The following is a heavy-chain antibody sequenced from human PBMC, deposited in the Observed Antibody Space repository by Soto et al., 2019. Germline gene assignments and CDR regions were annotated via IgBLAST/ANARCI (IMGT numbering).Heavy chain of an antibody. Sequence: EVQLVESGGGLVQPGGSLKLSCATSGFTFSGTAMHWVRQASGKGLEWVGRIRGKPNSYATTYAASVKGRFTISRDDSKTTAYLQMYTLKTEDTAVYYCTPQWELLAKKFFDYWGQGTLVTVSS. CDR1: GFTFSGTA. CDR3: TPQWELLAKKFFDY. CDR2: IRGKPNSYAT. V-gene: IGHV3-73*02. D-gene: IGHD1-26*01. J-gene: IGHJ4*02.